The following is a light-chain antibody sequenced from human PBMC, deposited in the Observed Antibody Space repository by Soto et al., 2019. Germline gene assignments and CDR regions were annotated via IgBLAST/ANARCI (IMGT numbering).Light chain of an antibody. CDR2: GAS. CDR3: QHYASSPPGFT. CDR1: QRVSSTY. J-gene: IGKJ3*01. V-gene: IGKV3-20*01. Sequence: EIVLTQSPGTLSLFPGERATLSCRASQRVSSTYFAWYRQKPGQPPRLLIYGASKRATGVPDRVSSSGSGTDFTLTINRLEPEDFAVYYCQHYASSPPGFTFGPGTTVDIK.